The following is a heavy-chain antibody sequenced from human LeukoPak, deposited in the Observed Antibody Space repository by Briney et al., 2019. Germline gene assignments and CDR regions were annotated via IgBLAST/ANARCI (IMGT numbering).Heavy chain of an antibody. J-gene: IGHJ6*02. D-gene: IGHD4-17*01. CDR3: ARDLSYGDSPYYGMDV. Sequence: SETLSLTCTVSGGSISSYYWSWIRQPPGKGLEWIGYIYYSGSTNYNPSLQSRVTISVDTSKNQFSLKLSSVTAADTAVYYCARDLSYGDSPYYGMDVWGQGTTVTVSS. CDR2: IYYSGST. CDR1: GGSISSYY. V-gene: IGHV4-59*01.